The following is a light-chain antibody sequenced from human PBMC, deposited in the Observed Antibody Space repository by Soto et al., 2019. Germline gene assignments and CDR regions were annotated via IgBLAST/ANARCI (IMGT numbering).Light chain of an antibody. J-gene: IGKJ1*01. CDR3: QQYNSYSPWT. CDR2: DAS. V-gene: IGKV1-5*01. Sequence: DIQMTQSPSTQSASIGDRVIITCRASHYISNYLAWYQQKLGKAPNLLIYDASTLGSGASSRFSGTGTGTEFTLTISNLQPDAFATYYCQQYNSYSPWTFGQGTEVEV. CDR1: HYISNY.